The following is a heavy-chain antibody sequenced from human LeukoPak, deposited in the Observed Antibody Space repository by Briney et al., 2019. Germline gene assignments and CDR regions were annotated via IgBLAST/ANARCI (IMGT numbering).Heavy chain of an antibody. J-gene: IGHJ4*02. CDR3: ARAEGGYCSSTSCPAYFDY. Sequence: PSETLSLTRTVSGGSISSGGYYWSWIRQHPGKGLEWIGYIYYSGSTYYNPSLKSRVTISVDTSKNQFSLKLSSVTAADTAVYYCARAEGGYCSSTSCPAYFDYWGQGTLVTVSS. CDR2: IYYSGST. CDR1: GGSISSGGYY. V-gene: IGHV4-31*03. D-gene: IGHD2-2*01.